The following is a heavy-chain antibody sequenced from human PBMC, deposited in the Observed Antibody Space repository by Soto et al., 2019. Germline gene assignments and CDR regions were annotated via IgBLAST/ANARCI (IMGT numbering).Heavy chain of an antibody. CDR1: GVTFSSYA. CDR3: ARDRSIYFYYGMDV. CDR2: ISGGGGST. Sequence: GGSLRLSCAASGVTFSSYAMSWVRQAPGKGLEWVSGISGGGGSTYYAASVKGRFTISRDNSKNTLYMQMNSLRAEDTGDYYCARDRSIYFYYGMDVWGQGTTVTVSS. D-gene: IGHD3-3*02. J-gene: IGHJ6*02. V-gene: IGHV3-23*01.